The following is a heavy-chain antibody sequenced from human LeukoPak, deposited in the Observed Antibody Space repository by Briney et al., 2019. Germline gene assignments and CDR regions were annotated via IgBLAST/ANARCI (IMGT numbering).Heavy chain of an antibody. V-gene: IGHV3-66*01. CDR3: ASGYSNSWYSADFDY. D-gene: IGHD6-13*01. CDR2: IYSGGST. CDR1: RFTFSDHH. Sequence: PGGSLRLSYATSRFTFSDHHMDWVRQAPGKGLEWVSVIYSGGSTYYADSVKGRFTISRDNSKNTLYLQMNSLRVEDTAVYYCASGYSNSWYSADFDYWGQGTLVTVSS. J-gene: IGHJ4*02.